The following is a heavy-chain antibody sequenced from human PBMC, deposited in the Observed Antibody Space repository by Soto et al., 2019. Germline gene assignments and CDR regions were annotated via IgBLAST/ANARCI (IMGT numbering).Heavy chain of an antibody. CDR1: GGSISSGGYY. Sequence: QVQLQESGPGLVKPSQTLSLTCTVSGGSISSGGYYWSWIRQHPGKGLEWIGYIYYCGSTYYNPSLKSRVTISVDTSNNHFSLNLSSLTAADTAVYYCARGSHDYYYGSGSYYYYMDVWGKGTTVTVSS. V-gene: IGHV4-31*03. CDR3: ARGSHDYYYGSGSYYYYMDV. J-gene: IGHJ6*03. D-gene: IGHD3-10*01. CDR2: IYYCGST.